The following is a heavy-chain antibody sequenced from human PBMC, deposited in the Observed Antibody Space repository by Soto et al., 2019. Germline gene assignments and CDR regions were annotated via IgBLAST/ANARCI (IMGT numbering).Heavy chain of an antibody. V-gene: IGHV4-31*03. CDR2: IFYSGTT. CDR1: GDSISSDHYY. Sequence: QVQLQESGPGLVKPSQTLALTCTVSGDSISSDHYYWSWIRQHPGRGLEWIGHIFYSGTTFYNPSLKSRVTISVDPSTTQFSLKLSSVTAADTAVYYCARGLTSLNWFDPWGQGTLVTVSS. CDR3: ARGLTSLNWFDP. J-gene: IGHJ5*02.